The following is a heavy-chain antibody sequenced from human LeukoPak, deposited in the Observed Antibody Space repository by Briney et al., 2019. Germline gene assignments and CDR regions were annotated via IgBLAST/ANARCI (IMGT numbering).Heavy chain of an antibody. Sequence: SETVSLTCDVSGDFIRSYWWGWVRQPAGKGLEWIGRIYATGSTKFNPSLKSRLTMSIDTSTNQLSLKLCLKLTSVTAADTAVYFCARQGYTASSYFLDIWSQGNLCSVSP. D-gene: IGHD1-26*01. J-gene: IGHJ4*02. CDR2: IYATGST. CDR1: GDFIRSYW. V-gene: IGHV4-4*07. CDR3: ARQGYTASSYFLDI.